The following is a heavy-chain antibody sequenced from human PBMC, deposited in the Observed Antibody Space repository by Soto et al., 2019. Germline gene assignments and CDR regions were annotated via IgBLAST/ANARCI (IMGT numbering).Heavy chain of an antibody. V-gene: IGHV3-66*01. CDR2: IYAGDSP. CDR3: ARDVGHMEY. D-gene: IGHD2-21*01. CDR1: GFIARSHF. J-gene: IGHJ4*02. Sequence: GSLRLSCAASGFIARSHFMTWVRQAPGKGLEFVSVIYAGDSPYYADSVAGRFIISRDNSKNSMYLQMNSLRAEDTAMYYGARDVGHMEYWGQGT.